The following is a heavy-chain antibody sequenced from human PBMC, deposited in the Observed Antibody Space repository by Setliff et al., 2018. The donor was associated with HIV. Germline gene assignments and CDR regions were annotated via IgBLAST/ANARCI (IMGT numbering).Heavy chain of an antibody. CDR1: GFAFSHYW. Sequence: PGGSLRLSCAASGFASSGFAFSHYWMHWVRQAPGKGLEWVSAISGSGGSTYYADSVKGRFTISRDNSKNTAYLQMSSLRDEDTAIYYCTNWPEGAHDLFDYWGQGTLVTVSS. V-gene: IGHV3-23*01. D-gene: IGHD3-16*01. CDR3: TNWPEGAHDLFDY. CDR2: ISGSGGST. J-gene: IGHJ4*02.